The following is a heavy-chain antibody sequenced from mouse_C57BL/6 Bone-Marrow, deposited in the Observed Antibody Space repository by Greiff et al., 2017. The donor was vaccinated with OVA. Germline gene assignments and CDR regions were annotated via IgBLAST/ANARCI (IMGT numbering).Heavy chain of an antibody. CDR3: ARPELLPYAMDY. V-gene: IGHV1-50*01. D-gene: IGHD2-12*01. J-gene: IGHJ4*01. CDR2: IDPSDSYT. Sequence: QVQLQQPGAELVKPGASVKLSCKASGYTFTSYWMQWVKQRPGQGLEWIGEIDPSDSYTNYNQKFKGKATLTVDTSSSTAYMQLSSLTSEDSAVYYCARPELLPYAMDYWGQGTSVTVSS. CDR1: GYTFTSYW.